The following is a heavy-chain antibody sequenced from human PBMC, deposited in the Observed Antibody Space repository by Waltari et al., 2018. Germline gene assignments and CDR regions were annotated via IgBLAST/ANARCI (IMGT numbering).Heavy chain of an antibody. CDR1: GGSFSGYY. Sequence: QVQLQESGPGLVKPSETLSLTCAVYGGSFSGYYWSWIRQPPGKGLEWIGEINHSGSTNYNPSLKSRVTISVDTSKNQFSLKLSSVTAADTAVYYCARVPNSSSTSCPRGWFDPWGQGTLVTVSS. CDR2: INHSGST. D-gene: IGHD2-2*01. CDR3: ARVPNSSSTSCPRGWFDP. V-gene: IGHV4-34*01. J-gene: IGHJ5*02.